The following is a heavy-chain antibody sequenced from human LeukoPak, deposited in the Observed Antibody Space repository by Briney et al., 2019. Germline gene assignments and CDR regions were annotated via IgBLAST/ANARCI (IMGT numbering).Heavy chain of an antibody. Sequence: GASVKVSCKASGYTFTGYYMHWVRQAPGQGLEWMGWINPNSGDTNYAQKFQGRVTMTRDTSISTAYMELSRLRSDDTAVYFCAREWELLRKYLYHWGQGTLVTVSS. D-gene: IGHD1-26*01. V-gene: IGHV1-2*02. J-gene: IGHJ1*01. CDR2: INPNSGDT. CDR1: GYTFTGYY. CDR3: AREWELLRKYLYH.